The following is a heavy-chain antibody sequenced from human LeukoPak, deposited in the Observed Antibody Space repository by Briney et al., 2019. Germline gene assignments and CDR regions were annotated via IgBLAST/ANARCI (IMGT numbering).Heavy chain of an antibody. J-gene: IGHJ4*02. CDR1: GFTFDDYT. CDR3: AKEDHFAS. CDR2: ITWNSGSI. V-gene: IGHV3-9*01. Sequence: PGGSLRLPCAASGFTFDDYTLHWVRQAPGKGLEWVSGITWNSGSIGYADSVRGRFTISRDNAKNSLYLEMNSLRAEDTALYYCAKEDHFASWGQGTLVTVSS.